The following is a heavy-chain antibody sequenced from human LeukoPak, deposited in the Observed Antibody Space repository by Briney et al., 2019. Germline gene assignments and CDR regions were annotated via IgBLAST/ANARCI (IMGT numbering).Heavy chain of an antibody. CDR2: ISAYNGNT. J-gene: IGHJ5*02. CDR3: ARAADFSSGRNWFDP. CDR1: GYTFTSYG. Sequence: GASVKVSFKASGYTFTSYGISWVRQAPGQGLEWMGWISAYNGNTNYAQKLQGRVTMTTDTSTSTAYMELRSLRSDDTAVYHCARAADFSSGRNWFDPWGQGTLVTVSS. V-gene: IGHV1-18*01. D-gene: IGHD6-19*01.